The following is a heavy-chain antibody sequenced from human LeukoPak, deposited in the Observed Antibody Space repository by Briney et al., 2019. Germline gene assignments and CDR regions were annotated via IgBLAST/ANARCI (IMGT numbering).Heavy chain of an antibody. V-gene: IGHV1-18*04. Sequence: ASVKVSCKASGYTFTGYYMHWVRQAPGQGLEWMGWISAYNGNTNYAQKLQGRVTMTTDTSTSTAYMELRSLRSDDTAVYYCARARSNYIIFGYWGQGTLVTVSS. CDR3: ARARSNYIIFGY. CDR1: GYTFTGYY. D-gene: IGHD4-11*01. J-gene: IGHJ4*02. CDR2: ISAYNGNT.